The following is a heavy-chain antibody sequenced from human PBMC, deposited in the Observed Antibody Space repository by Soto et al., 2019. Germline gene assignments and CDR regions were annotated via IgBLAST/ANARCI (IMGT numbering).Heavy chain of an antibody. V-gene: IGHV3-48*03. CDR3: AREPSSDAYDN. CDR2: ISSSGRSR. Sequence: GGSLRLSCAASGFTFSSSQMNWVRQAPGKGLEWISYISSSGRSRYYADSVKSRFTIARDNAKKSLSLQMNSLSDEDTAVYYCAREPSSDAYDNWGQGTKVTVSS. CDR1: GFTFSSSQ. J-gene: IGHJ3*02. D-gene: IGHD2-21*01.